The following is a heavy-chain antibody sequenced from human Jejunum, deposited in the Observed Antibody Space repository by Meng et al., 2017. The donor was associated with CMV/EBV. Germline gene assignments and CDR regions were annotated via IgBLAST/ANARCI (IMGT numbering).Heavy chain of an antibody. D-gene: IGHD1-26*01. J-gene: IGHJ4*02. CDR1: GYTFTNYG. CDR2: INAYNGDT. Sequence: QAQVVQSGGEGKKPGASVKVSCKASGYTFTNYGITWVRQAPGQGLEWMGWINAYNGDTNYAQTLQGRVTMTTDTSTSTAYMELRSLRSDDTAVYYCARVEVGITSGDYWGQGTLVTVSS. V-gene: IGHV1-18*01. CDR3: ARVEVGITSGDY.